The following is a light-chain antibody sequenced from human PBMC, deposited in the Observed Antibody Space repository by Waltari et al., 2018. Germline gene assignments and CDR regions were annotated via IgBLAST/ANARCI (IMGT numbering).Light chain of an antibody. Sequence: DIVLTQSPDSLAVSLGERATINCKSSQSVVFSSNNKNYLAWYQQKPGQPPKLLITWASTRESGVPDRFSCSGCGTDVDLSISSLQVEDVAVYYCQQCYTFPYTFGQGTKLEIK. V-gene: IGKV4-1*01. CDR1: QSVVFSSNNKNY. J-gene: IGKJ2*01. CDR2: WAS. CDR3: QQCYTFPYT.